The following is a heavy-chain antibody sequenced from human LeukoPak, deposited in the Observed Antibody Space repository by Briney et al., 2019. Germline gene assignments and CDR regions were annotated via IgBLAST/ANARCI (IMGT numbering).Heavy chain of an antibody. V-gene: IGHV1-24*01. D-gene: IGHD3-22*01. CDR3: ATESRGYYYDSSEAHYMDV. CDR2: FDPEDGET. J-gene: IGHJ6*03. Sequence: GASVKVSCKVSGYTLTELSMHWVRQAPGKGLEWMGGFDPEDGETIYAQKFQGRVTMTEDTSTDTAYMELSSLRSEDTAVYYCATESRGYYYDSSEAHYMDVWGKGTTVTVSS. CDR1: GYTLTELS.